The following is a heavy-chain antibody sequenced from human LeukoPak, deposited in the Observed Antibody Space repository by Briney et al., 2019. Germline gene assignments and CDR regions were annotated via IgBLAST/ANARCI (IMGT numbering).Heavy chain of an antibody. D-gene: IGHD6-6*01. CDR2: IYTSGST. Sequence: SETLCLTCTVSGGSISSYYWSWIRQPAGKGLEWIGRIYTSGSTNYNPSLKSRVTMSVDTSKNQFSLKLSSVTAADTAVYYCASGIEYSSSDYWGQGTLVTVSS. J-gene: IGHJ4*02. CDR3: ASGIEYSSSDY. CDR1: GGSISSYY. V-gene: IGHV4-4*07.